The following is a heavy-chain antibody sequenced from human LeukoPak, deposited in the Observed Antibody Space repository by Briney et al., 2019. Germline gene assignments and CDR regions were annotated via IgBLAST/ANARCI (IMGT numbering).Heavy chain of an antibody. J-gene: IGHJ4*02. CDR3: ARDQRATASTGSYFDY. CDR2: VSSSSSYI. CDR1: GFTFSCYG. V-gene: IGHV3-21*01. D-gene: IGHD1-1*01. Sequence: PGGSLRLSCAASGFTFSCYGMNWVRQAPGKGLEWVSSVSSSSSYIYYADSVNGPLTISRDNAKKSLSLQMNSLRGDDTAVYYCARDQRATASTGSYFDYWGQGTLVTVSS.